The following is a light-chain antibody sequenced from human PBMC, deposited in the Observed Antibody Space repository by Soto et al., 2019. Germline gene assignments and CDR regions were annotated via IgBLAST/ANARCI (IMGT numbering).Light chain of an antibody. CDR3: QQYYSTPRT. J-gene: IGKJ1*01. V-gene: IGKV4-1*01. CDR1: QSVLYSSNNKNY. Sequence: DIVMTQSPDSLAVSLGERATINWKSSQSVLYSSNNKNYLAWYQQKPGQPPKLLIYWASTRESRVPDRFSGSGSGTDFTLTISSLQAEDVTVYYCQQYYSTPRTFGQRTKLEIK. CDR2: WAS.